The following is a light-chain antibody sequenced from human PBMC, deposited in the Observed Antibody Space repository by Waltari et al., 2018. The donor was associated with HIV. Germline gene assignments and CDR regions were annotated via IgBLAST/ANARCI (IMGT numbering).Light chain of an antibody. CDR3: SSHAGSKVV. CDR2: DVI. V-gene: IGLV2-8*01. J-gene: IGLJ2*01. CDR1: SSAVGGSNY. Sequence: QSALTQPPSASGSPGQSVTLSCTGTSSAVGGSNYVSWHQQHPGKAPKLMIYDVIKRPSGVPDHFSGSKSGNTASLTVSGLQPEDEADYYCSSHAGSKVVFGGGTRLTVL.